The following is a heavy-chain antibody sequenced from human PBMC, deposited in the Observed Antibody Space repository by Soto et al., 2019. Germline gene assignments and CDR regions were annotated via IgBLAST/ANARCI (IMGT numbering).Heavy chain of an antibody. CDR1: GGSVSCYY. Sequence: PSETLSLTCSVSGGSVSCYYWSWIRQPPGKGLEWLGQMFYRGSSEYNPSLKSRLTVSVDTSKNQFSLRLSSVTAADTAVYYCARGYCSGGNCLSHLDYWGRGTLVTVSS. D-gene: IGHD2-15*01. CDR3: ARGYCSGGNCLSHLDY. J-gene: IGHJ4*02. CDR2: MFYRGSS. V-gene: IGHV4-59*02.